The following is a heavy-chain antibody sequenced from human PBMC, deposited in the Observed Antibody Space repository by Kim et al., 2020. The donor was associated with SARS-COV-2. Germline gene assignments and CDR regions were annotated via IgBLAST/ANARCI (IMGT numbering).Heavy chain of an antibody. CDR2: IYYSGST. CDR3: ARCVRDLGAFDI. D-gene: IGHD3-10*01. Sequence: SETLSLTCTVSGGSISSYYWSWIRQPPGKGLEWIGYIYYSGSTNYNPSLKSRVTISVDTSKNQFSLKLSSVTAADTAVYYCARCVRDLGAFDIWGQGTMVTVSS. J-gene: IGHJ3*02. CDR1: GGSISSYY. V-gene: IGHV4-59*08.